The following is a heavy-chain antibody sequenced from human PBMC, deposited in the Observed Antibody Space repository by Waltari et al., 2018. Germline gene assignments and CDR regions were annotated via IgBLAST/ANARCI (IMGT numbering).Heavy chain of an antibody. V-gene: IGHV1-8*01. D-gene: IGHD2-15*01. CDR2: RNPNSGKA. CDR1: GYTFTSYD. J-gene: IGHJ5*02. Sequence: QVQLVQSGAEVKKPGASVKVSCKASGYTFTSYDINWVRQATGQGLEWMGWRNPNSGKAGYAQKFQGRVTMTRNTTISTAYMELSSLRSEDTAVYYCARGRGRRYCSGGSCYNWFDPWGQGTLVTVSS. CDR3: ARGRGRRYCSGGSCYNWFDP.